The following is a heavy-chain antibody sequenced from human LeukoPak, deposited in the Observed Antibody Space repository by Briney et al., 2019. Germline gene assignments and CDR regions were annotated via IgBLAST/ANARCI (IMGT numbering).Heavy chain of an antibody. CDR1: GYTFTGYY. V-gene: IGHV1-2*02. CDR2: INPNSGGT. J-gene: IGHJ6*02. CDR3: ASNYDFWSGYQSRPYYYGMDV. Sequence: ASVKVSCKASGYTFTGYYMHWVRQAPGQGLEWMGWINPNSGGTSYAQKFQGRVTMTRDTSISTAYMELSRLRSDDTAGYYCASNYDFWSGYQSRPYYYGMDVWGQGTTVTVSS. D-gene: IGHD3-3*01.